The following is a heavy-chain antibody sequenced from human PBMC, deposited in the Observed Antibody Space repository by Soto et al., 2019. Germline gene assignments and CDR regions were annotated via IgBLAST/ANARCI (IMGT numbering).Heavy chain of an antibody. CDR1: GFTFSNAW. CDR2: IKSKTDGGTT. Sequence: EVQLVESGGGLVKPGGSLRLSCAASGFTFSNAWMNWVRQAPGKGLEWVGRIKSKTDGGTTDYAAPAKGRFTISRDDSKNTLYLQMNSLKTEDTAVYYCTTGFYCSGGSCYSEGYYGMDVWGQGTTVTVSS. V-gene: IGHV3-15*07. D-gene: IGHD2-15*01. J-gene: IGHJ6*02. CDR3: TTGFYCSGGSCYSEGYYGMDV.